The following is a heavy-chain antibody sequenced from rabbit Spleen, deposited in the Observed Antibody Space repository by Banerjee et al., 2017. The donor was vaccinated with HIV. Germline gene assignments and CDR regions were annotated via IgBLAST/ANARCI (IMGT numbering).Heavy chain of an antibody. CDR1: GIDFSAYG. V-gene: IGHV1S47*01. CDR2: IDPIFGST. CDR3: VRDEAGYAGYGPYYFNL. J-gene: IGHJ4*01. D-gene: IGHD7-1*01. Sequence: QEKLVESGGGLVQPGGSLKLSCKASGIDFSAYGVSWVRQAPGKGLEWIGYIDPIFGSTYYANWVKGRFTISRDNAQNTVFLQLSSLTAADTATYFCVRDEAGYAGYGPYYFNLWGQGTLVTVS.